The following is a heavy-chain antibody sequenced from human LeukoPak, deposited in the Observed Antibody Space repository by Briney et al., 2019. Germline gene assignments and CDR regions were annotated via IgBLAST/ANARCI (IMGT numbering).Heavy chain of an antibody. D-gene: IGHD2-15*01. V-gene: IGHV4-34*01. CDR1: GGSFSGYY. CDR3: ARDHPVYCSGGSCYSNWFDP. Sequence: SETLSLTCAVYGGSFSGYYWSWIRQPPGRGLKWIGEINHSGSTNYNPSLKSRVTISVATSKNQSSLKLSSVTAADTAVYYCARDHPVYCSGGSCYSNWFDPWGQGTLVTVSS. J-gene: IGHJ5*02. CDR2: INHSGST.